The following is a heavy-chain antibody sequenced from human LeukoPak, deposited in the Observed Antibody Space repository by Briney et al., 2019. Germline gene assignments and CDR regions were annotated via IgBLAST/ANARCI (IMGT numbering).Heavy chain of an antibody. CDR3: AKDRIPTSGWESDY. J-gene: IGHJ4*02. CDR2: ISSSGGNT. V-gene: IGHV3-23*01. Sequence: GGSLRLSCAASGFTFGTYAMSWVRQAPGKGLEWVSAISSSGGNTYYADSVKGRFTISRDNSKNTLYLQINSLRAEDTTLYYCAKDRIPTSGWESDYWGQGALVTVSS. CDR1: GFTFGTYA. D-gene: IGHD3-22*01.